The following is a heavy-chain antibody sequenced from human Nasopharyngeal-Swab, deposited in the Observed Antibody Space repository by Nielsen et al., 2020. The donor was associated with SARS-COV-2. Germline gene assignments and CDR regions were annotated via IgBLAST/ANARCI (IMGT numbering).Heavy chain of an antibody. D-gene: IGHD3-10*01. CDR1: GGSISSYY. CDR3: ARVWITMVRGVIIETDESKYYFDY. Sequence: SETLSLTCTVSGGSISSYYWSWIRQPPGKGLEWLGYIYYSGSTNYNPSLKSRVTISVDTSKNQFSLKLSSVTAADTAVYYCARVWITMVRGVIIETDESKYYFDYWGQGTLVTVSS. J-gene: IGHJ4*02. V-gene: IGHV4-59*01. CDR2: IYYSGST.